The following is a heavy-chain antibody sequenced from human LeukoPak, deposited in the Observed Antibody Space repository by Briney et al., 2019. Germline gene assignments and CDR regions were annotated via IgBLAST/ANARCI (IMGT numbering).Heavy chain of an antibody. Sequence: SETLSLTCAVSGGTISSSNWWSWVRQPPGKGLEWIGEIYHSGSTNYNPSLKSRVTISVDKSKNQFSLKLSSVTAADTAVYYCATFDSGYDLDYWGQGTLVTVSS. V-gene: IGHV4-4*02. D-gene: IGHD5-12*01. J-gene: IGHJ4*02. CDR2: IYHSGST. CDR3: ATFDSGYDLDY. CDR1: GGTISSSNW.